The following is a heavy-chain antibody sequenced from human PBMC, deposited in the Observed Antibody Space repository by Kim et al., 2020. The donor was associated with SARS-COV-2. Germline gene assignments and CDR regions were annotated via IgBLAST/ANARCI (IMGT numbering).Heavy chain of an antibody. CDR3: ARDTGTLRNNWFDP. J-gene: IGHJ5*02. Sequence: NPSLKSRVTMSVDTSKNQFSLKLSSVTAADTAVYYCARDTGTLRNNWFDPWGQGTLVTVSS. D-gene: IGHD1-1*01. V-gene: IGHV4-4*07.